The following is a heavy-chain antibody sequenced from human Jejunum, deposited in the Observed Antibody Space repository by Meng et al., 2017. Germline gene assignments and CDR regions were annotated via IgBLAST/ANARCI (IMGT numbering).Heavy chain of an antibody. CDR2: INQDGSAK. D-gene: IGHD2-15*01. CDR3: ARDGGHGGELDY. J-gene: IGHJ4*02. CDR1: GFSLITYS. Sequence: GESLKISCVASGFSLITYSMNWVRQAPGKGLEWVAKINQDGSAKDYVDSVKGRFTISRDNPKNSLELQMSSLRAEDTALYYCARDGGHGGELDYWGQGTRVTVSS. V-gene: IGHV3-7*01.